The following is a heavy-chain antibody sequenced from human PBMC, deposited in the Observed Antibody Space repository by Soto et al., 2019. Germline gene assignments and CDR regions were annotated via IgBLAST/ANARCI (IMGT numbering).Heavy chain of an antibody. CDR1: GGSISSYY. CDR2: IYYSGST. V-gene: IGHV4-59*01. Sequence: SETLSLTCTVSGGSISSYYWSWIRQPPGKGLEWIGYIYYSGSTNYNPSLKSRVTISVDTSKNQFSLKLSSVTAADTAVYYCARVERYSYGCDAFDYWGQGTLVTVSS. J-gene: IGHJ4*02. CDR3: ARVERYSYGCDAFDY. D-gene: IGHD5-18*01.